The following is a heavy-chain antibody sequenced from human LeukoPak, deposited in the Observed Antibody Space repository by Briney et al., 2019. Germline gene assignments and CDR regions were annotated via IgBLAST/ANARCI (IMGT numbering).Heavy chain of an antibody. CDR2: IKPDGSEK. V-gene: IGHV3-7*01. CDR3: TRDFGSIVVVTAIVD. Sequence: GGSLRLSCAASGFTFSSYAMSWVRQAPGKGLEWVANIKPDGSEKYYVDSVKGRFTISRDNAKNSLYLQMNSLRAEDTAIYYCTRDFGSIVVVTAIVDWGQGTLVTVSS. CDR1: GFTFSSYA. D-gene: IGHD2-21*02. J-gene: IGHJ4*02.